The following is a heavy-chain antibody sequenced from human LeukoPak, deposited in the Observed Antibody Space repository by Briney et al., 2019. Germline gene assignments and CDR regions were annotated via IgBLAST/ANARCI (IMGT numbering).Heavy chain of an antibody. D-gene: IGHD5-18*01. CDR3: ARDREDTAMVTGWFDP. CDR1: GGSISSYY. V-gene: IGHV4-59*01. Sequence: SETLSLTCTVSGGSISSYYWSWIRQPPGKGLEWIGYIYYSGSTNYNPSLKSRVTISVDTSKNQFSLKLSSVTAADTAVYYCARDREDTAMVTGWFDPWGQGTLVTVSS. J-gene: IGHJ5*02. CDR2: IYYSGST.